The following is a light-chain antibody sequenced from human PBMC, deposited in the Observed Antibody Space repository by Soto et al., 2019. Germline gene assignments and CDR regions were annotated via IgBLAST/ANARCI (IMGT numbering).Light chain of an antibody. CDR2: LGS. Sequence: DIVMTQSPLSLPVTPGEPASISCRSSQSLLHSNGYNYLDWYLQKPGQSPQLLIYLGSNRASGVPDRFSGSASGTDFTLRISRVEAEDVGFHYCIQTLQTPQTFGQGTKVEIK. CDR3: IQTLQTPQT. J-gene: IGKJ1*01. V-gene: IGKV2-28*01. CDR1: QSLLHSNGYNY.